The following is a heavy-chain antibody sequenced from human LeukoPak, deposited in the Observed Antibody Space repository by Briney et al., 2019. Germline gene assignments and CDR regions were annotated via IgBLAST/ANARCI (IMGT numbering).Heavy chain of an antibody. Sequence: ASVKVSCKASGYTFTSYAMHWVRQAPGQRLEWMGWINAGNGNTKYSQKFQGRVTITRDTSANTAYMELSSLRSEDTAVYYCARLKYCTNGVCYAGFDYWGQGTLVTVSS. CDR1: GYTFTSYA. CDR2: INAGNGNT. V-gene: IGHV1-3*01. CDR3: ARLKYCTNGVCYAGFDY. D-gene: IGHD2-8*01. J-gene: IGHJ4*02.